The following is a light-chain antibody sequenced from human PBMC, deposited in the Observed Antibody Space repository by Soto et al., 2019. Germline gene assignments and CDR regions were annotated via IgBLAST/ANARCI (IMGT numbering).Light chain of an antibody. V-gene: IGLV2-14*03. Sequence: QSARTRPASVSGSPGQGITISCTGTSSDVGTYKYVSWYQQHPGKAPKLMIYDVSNRPSGVSNRFSGSKSGNTASLTISGLQAEDEADYYCNSYTTSSTLVFGTGTKVTVL. CDR3: NSYTTSSTLV. CDR1: SSDVGTYKY. J-gene: IGLJ1*01. CDR2: DVS.